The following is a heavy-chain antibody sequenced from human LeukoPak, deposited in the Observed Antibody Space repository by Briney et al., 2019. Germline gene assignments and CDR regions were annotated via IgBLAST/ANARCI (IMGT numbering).Heavy chain of an antibody. D-gene: IGHD4-17*01. CDR3: ARGGDYWNYYYGMDV. Sequence: PSETLSLTCTVSGGSISSYYWSWIRQPPGKGLEWIGYIYYSGSTNYNPSLKSRVTISVDTSKNQFSLKLSSVTAADTAVYYCARGGDYWNYYYGMDVWGKGTTVTVSS. CDR1: GGSISSYY. CDR2: IYYSGST. V-gene: IGHV4-59*01. J-gene: IGHJ6*04.